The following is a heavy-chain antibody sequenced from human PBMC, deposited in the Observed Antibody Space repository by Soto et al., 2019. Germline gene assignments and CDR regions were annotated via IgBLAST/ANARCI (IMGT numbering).Heavy chain of an antibody. CDR1: GFTFSSYA. D-gene: IGHD3-3*01. CDR2: ISYDGSNK. V-gene: IGHV3-30-3*01. CDR3: ARDPGRITIFGVVIHYYYYGMDV. J-gene: IGHJ6*02. Sequence: GGSLRLSCAASGFTFSSYAMHWVRQAPGKGLEWVAVISYDGSNKYYADSVKGRFTISRDNSKNTLYLQMNSLRAEDTAVYYCARDPGRITIFGVVIHYYYYGMDVWGQGTTVTVSS.